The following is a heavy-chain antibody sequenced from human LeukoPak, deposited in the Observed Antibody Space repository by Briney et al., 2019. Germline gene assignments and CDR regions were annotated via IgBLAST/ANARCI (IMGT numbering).Heavy chain of an antibody. CDR3: ARDGGYDSSGYYYGMDV. Sequence: GGSLRLSCAASGFTFSTFIMNWVRQAPGKGLEWVSYISSSSSTIYYADSVKGRFTISRDNAMNSLYLQMNSLRAEDTAVYYCARDGGYDSSGYYYGMDVWGQGTTVTVSS. CDR1: GFTFSTFI. V-gene: IGHV3-48*04. D-gene: IGHD3-22*01. J-gene: IGHJ6*02. CDR2: ISSSSSTI.